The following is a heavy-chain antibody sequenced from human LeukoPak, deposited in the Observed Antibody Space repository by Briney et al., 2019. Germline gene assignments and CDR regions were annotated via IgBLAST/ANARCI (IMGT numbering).Heavy chain of an antibody. J-gene: IGHJ3*02. CDR1: GFTFSSYA. CDR3: AREEQLRAFDI. V-gene: IGHV3-30*04. Sequence: GGSLRLSCAASGFTFSSYAMHWVRQAPGKGLEWVAVIRFTISRDNSKNTLYLQMNSLRAEDTAVYYCAREEQLRAFDIWGQGTMVTVSS. D-gene: IGHD1-26*01.